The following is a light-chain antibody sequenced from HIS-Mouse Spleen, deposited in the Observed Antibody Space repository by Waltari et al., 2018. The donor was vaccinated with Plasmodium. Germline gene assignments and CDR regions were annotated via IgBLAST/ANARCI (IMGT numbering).Light chain of an antibody. CDR3: AAWDDSLSGWV. CDR2: RNN. CDR1: SSTIGSNY. Sequence: QSVLTQPPSASGTPGQRVTIPCSGSSSTIGSNYVYWYQQLPGTAPKRLIYRNNQRPSGVPDRFSGSKSGTSASLAISGLRSEDEADYYCAAWDDSLSGWVFGGGTKLTVL. V-gene: IGLV1-47*01. J-gene: IGLJ3*02.